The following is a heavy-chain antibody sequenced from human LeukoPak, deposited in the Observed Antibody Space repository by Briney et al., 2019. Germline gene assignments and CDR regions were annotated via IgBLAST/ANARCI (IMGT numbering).Heavy chain of an antibody. D-gene: IGHD6-13*01. CDR3: ARGEGLLQQLGGY. V-gene: IGHV3-53*05. Sequence: GGSLRLSCAASGFTVSTNYMSWVRQAPGKGLEWVSVIYSSSVGRTYYAGSVKGRFTISRDNSKNTLYLQMNSLRPEDTVVYYCARGEGLLQQLGGYWGQGTLVTVSS. CDR1: GFTVSTNY. J-gene: IGHJ4*02. CDR2: IYSSSVGRT.